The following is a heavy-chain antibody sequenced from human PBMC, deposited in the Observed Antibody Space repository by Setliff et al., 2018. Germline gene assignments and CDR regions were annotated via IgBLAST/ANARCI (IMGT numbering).Heavy chain of an antibody. J-gene: IGHJ4*02. Sequence: ASVKVSCKTSGYPFTNYGLSWVRQAPGQGLEWMGWISGHNGDTKLAQNFQGRVTVTTDTFTNTGYMELRSLRSDDTAVYYCAREGSQLQFLEPYYFDYWGQGTLVTVSS. CDR3: AREGSQLQFLEPYYFDY. V-gene: IGHV1-18*01. D-gene: IGHD3-3*01. CDR2: ISGHNGDT. CDR1: GYPFTNYG.